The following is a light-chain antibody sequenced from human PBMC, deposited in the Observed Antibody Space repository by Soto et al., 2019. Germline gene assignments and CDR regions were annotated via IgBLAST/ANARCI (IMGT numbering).Light chain of an antibody. CDR2: ATS. J-gene: IGKJ1*01. CDR1: QDINNF. CDR3: QQSYSTPPWT. V-gene: IGKV1-17*03. Sequence: DIPMTQSPSAISASVGDRVSITCRASQDINNFLTWFQQKPGKAPERLIYATSTLQSGVPSRFSGSGSGTEFTLTISSLQPEDFATYYCQQSYSTPPWTFGQGTKVEIK.